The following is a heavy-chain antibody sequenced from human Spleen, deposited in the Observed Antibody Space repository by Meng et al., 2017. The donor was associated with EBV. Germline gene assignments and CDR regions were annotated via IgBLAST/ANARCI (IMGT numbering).Heavy chain of an antibody. CDR3: ARESGRGYTPDY. CDR1: GGTFSNDI. D-gene: IGHD3-10*01. Sequence: QVQLVQSGVEVKKPGSSVKVSCKASGGTFSNDIISWVRQAPGQGLDWMGGIMATHGATDYAQNFQGRLTLTADESTSTAYMHLNSLRSEDTAVYYCARESGRGYTPDYWGQGTLVTVSS. J-gene: IGHJ4*02. V-gene: IGHV1-69*01. CDR2: IMATHGAT.